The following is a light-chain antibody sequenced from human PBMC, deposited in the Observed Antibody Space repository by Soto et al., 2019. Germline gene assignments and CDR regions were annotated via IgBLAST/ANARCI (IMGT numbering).Light chain of an antibody. CDR2: STS. J-gene: IGKJ4*01. Sequence: DIQLTKAPSFLSASVGDRVTITCRASQGISDYLAWYQEKPCKAPKIIIYSTSTLQSGVPSRFNGSGSGTEFTLTISSLQPEDIATYYCQQLRSYPLTVGGGNKVEIK. V-gene: IGKV1-9*01. CDR3: QQLRSYPLT. CDR1: QGISDY.